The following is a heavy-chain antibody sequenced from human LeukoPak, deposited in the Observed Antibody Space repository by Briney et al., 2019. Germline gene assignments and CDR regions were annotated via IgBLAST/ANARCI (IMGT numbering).Heavy chain of an antibody. CDR2: IRSKAYGGTT. J-gene: IGHJ4*02. CDR3: TRDSRGSFDY. Sequence: PGGSLRLSCTASGFTFGDYAMSWVRQAPGKGLEWVGFIRSKAYGGTTEYAASVKGRFTISRDDSKSIAYLQMNSLKTEDTAVYYCTRDSRGSFDYWGQGTLVTVSS. V-gene: IGHV3-49*04. D-gene: IGHD3-10*01. CDR1: GFTFGDYA.